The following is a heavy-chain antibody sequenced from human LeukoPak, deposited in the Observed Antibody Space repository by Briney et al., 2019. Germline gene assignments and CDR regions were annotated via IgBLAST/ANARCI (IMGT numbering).Heavy chain of an antibody. J-gene: IGHJ4*02. D-gene: IGHD3-22*01. CDR3: ARNYYDSSGCLFDY. CDR1: GGSISSSSYY. CDR2: IYYSGST. Sequence: PSETLSLTCTVSGGSISSSSYYWGWIRQPPGKGLEWIGSIYYSGSTYYSPSLKSRVTISVDTSKNQFSLKLSSVTAADTAVYYCARNYYDSSGCLFDYWGQGTLVTVSS. V-gene: IGHV4-39*01.